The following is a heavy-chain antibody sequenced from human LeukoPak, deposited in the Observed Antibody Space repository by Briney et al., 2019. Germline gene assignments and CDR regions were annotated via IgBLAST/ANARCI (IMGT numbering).Heavy chain of an antibody. CDR3: ARYRSGGYSSSWNYFDY. CDR2: IYYSGST. Sequence: PSETLSLTCTVSGGSISGGSYYWSWIRQPAGKGLEWIGYIYYSGSTNYNPSLKSRVTISVDTSKNQFSLKLSSVTAADTAVYYCARYRSGGYSSSWNYFDYWGQGTLVTVSS. CDR1: GGSISGGSYY. J-gene: IGHJ4*02. D-gene: IGHD6-13*01. V-gene: IGHV4-61*10.